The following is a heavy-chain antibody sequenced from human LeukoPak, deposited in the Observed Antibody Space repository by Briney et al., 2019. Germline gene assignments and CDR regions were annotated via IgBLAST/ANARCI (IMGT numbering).Heavy chain of an antibody. CDR2: ISWDGVST. V-gene: IGHV3-43*01. J-gene: IGHJ4*02. CDR3: AKATRGDGSYLIDY. CDR1: GFTFGDYT. D-gene: IGHD1-26*01. Sequence: GGPLRLSCAASGFTFGDYTMHWVRQTPAKGLEWVSVISWDGVSTYYADSMKGRFTISRDNSKSSLFLQMNSLRTADTALYYCAKATRGDGSYLIDYWGQGTLVTVSS.